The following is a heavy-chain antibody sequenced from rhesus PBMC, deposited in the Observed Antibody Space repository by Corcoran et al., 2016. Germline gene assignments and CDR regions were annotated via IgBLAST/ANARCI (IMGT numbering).Heavy chain of an antibody. Sequence: QLQLQESGPGLVKPSETLSLTCAVSGYSISSGYGWSWIRQPPGKGLEWIGYISYSGSTSYNPSLKSRVTISRDTSKNQFSLKLSSVTAADTAVYYCASNSGSWNLGDAFDFWGQGLRVTVSS. CDR1: GYSISSGYG. CDR2: ISYSGST. CDR3: ASNSGSWNLGDAFDF. V-gene: IGHV4-122*02. J-gene: IGHJ3*01. D-gene: IGHD6-25*01.